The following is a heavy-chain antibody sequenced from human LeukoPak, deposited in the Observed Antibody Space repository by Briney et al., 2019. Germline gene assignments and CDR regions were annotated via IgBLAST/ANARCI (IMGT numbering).Heavy chain of an antibody. J-gene: IGHJ4*02. V-gene: IGHV1-2*02. CDR3: ARDNKVRGVYDY. D-gene: IGHD3-10*01. Sequence: ASVKVSCKASGYTFTGYYMHWVRQAPGQGLEWMGWINPNSGGTNYAQKFQGRVTMTRDTSISTAYMELSRLRSDHTAVYYCARDNKVRGVYDYWGQGTLVTVSS. CDR1: GYTFTGYY. CDR2: INPNSGGT.